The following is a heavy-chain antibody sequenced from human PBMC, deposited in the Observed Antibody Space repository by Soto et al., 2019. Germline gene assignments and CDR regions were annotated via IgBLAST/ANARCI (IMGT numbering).Heavy chain of an antibody. CDR1: GFTFSSYA. J-gene: IGHJ6*02. CDR2: ISYEGSNK. Sequence: QVQLVESGGGVVQPGRSLRLSCAASGFTFSSYAMHWVRQAPGKGLEWVAVISYEGSNKYYADSVQGRFTLSRDNSKNTLYLQMDSRRAEETAVYYCARGSHWGSGWYSEDYYYYGMDVWGQGTTVTVSS. V-gene: IGHV3-30-3*01. CDR3: ARGSHWGSGWYSEDYYYYGMDV. D-gene: IGHD6-13*01.